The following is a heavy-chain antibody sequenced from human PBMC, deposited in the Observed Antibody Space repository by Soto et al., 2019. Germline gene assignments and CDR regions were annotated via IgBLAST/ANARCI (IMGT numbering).Heavy chain of an antibody. D-gene: IGHD2-2*01. V-gene: IGHV2-5*02. CDR2: VYWDDEK. J-gene: IGHJ4*02. Sequence: QITLKESGPTLVKPTQTLTLTCTFSGFSLSTSGVGMGWIRQPPGKALEWLALVYWDDEKRYSPSLKSRLTITKDASKNQVVLTMTNMDPVDTATYYCAHRPNCWSTSCFYFDYWGQGILVTVS. CDR3: AHRPNCWSTSCFYFDY. CDR1: GFSLSTSGVG.